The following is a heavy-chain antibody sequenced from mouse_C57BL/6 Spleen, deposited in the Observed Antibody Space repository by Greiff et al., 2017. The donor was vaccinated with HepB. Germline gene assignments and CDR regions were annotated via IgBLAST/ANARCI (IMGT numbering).Heavy chain of an antibody. D-gene: IGHD1-1*01. J-gene: IGHJ4*01. CDR1: GFTFSDYG. Sequence: EVQLVESGGGLVKPGGSLKLSCAASGFTFSDYGMHWVPQAPEKGLEWVAYISSGSSTIYYADTVKGRFTISRDNAKNTLFLQMTSLRSEDTAMYYCARNYYGSSYGASYYAMDYWGQGTSVTVSS. V-gene: IGHV5-17*01. CDR3: ARNYYGSSYGASYYAMDY. CDR2: ISSGSSTI.